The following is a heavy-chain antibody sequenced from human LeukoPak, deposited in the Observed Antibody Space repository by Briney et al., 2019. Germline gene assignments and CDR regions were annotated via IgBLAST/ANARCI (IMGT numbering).Heavy chain of an antibody. CDR1: GFTFSSYA. D-gene: IGHD3-10*01. J-gene: IGHJ4*02. CDR2: ISGGGGST. CDR3: AKDHFSSFLFDN. V-gene: IGHV3-23*01. Sequence: GSLRLSCAASGFTFSSYAMSWVRQAPGKGLEWVSTISGGGGSTYYSDSVKGRFTISRDNSKNTLYLQMNSLRAEDTAIYYCAKDHFSSFLFDNWGQGTLVTVSS.